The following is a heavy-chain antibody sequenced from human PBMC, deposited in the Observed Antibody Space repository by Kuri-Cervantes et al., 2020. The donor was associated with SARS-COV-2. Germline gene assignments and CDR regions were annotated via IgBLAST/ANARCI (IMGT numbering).Heavy chain of an antibody. CDR2: INHSGST. CDR3: ARAQWGSGYSNIDY. D-gene: IGHD3-22*01. CDR1: GGSFSGYC. V-gene: IGHV4-34*01. Sequence: GSLRLSCAVYGGSFSGYCWSWIRQPPGKGLEWIGEINHSGSTNYNPSLKSRVTISVDTSKNQFSLKLSSVTAADTAVYYCARAQWGSGYSNIDYWGQGTLVTVSS. J-gene: IGHJ4*02.